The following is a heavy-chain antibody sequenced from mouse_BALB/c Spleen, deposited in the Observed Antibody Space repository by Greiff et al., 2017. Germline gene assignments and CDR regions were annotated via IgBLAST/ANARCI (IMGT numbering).Heavy chain of an antibody. D-gene: IGHD2-1*01. J-gene: IGHJ2*01. CDR2: IWGDGST. CDR1: GFSLTGYG. V-gene: IGHV2-6-7*01. Sequence: VQRVESGPGLVAPSQSLSITCTVSGFSLTGYGVTWVRQPPGKGLEWLGMIWGDGSTDYNSALKSRLSISKDNSKSQVFLKMNSLQTDDTARYYCARERGIYGNYGGYFDYWGQGTTLTVSS. CDR3: ARERGIYGNYGGYFDY.